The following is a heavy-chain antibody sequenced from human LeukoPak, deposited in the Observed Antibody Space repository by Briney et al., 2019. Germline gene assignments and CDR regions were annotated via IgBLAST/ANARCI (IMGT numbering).Heavy chain of an antibody. D-gene: IGHD3-22*01. V-gene: IGHV3-7*01. CDR1: GFAVSTYW. Sequence: GGSLRLSCAASGFAVSTYWVTWGRQAPGKGLEWVANINQNGSETYYVNSVKGRFTISRDNAKNSLYLQMNSLRVEDTAVYYCARKKYYYDTSTYGWFDPWGQGISVTVSS. CDR2: INQNGSET. J-gene: IGHJ5*02. CDR3: ARKKYYYDTSTYGWFDP.